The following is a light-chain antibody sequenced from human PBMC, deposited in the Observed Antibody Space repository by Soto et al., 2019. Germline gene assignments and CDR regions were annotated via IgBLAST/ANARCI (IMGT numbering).Light chain of an antibody. CDR1: SSNIGSNY. CDR2: RNN. V-gene: IGLV1-47*01. CDR3: AAWDDSLSGGV. J-gene: IGLJ7*01. Sequence: QAVVTQPPSASGTPGQRVTISCSGSSSNIGSNYVYWYQQLPGTAPRLLIYRNNQRPSGVPDRFSGSKSGTSASLAISGLRSEDEGDYYCAAWDDSLSGGVFGGGTQLTVL.